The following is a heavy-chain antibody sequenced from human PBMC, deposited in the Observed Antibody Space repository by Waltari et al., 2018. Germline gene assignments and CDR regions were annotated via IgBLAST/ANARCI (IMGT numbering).Heavy chain of an antibody. J-gene: IGHJ5*02. Sequence: QVNMVESGGGVVHPGKSLILSCTTSGLGFGSYDFTWVRQAPGKGLEWVAGIWFDGTKKYYGDSVKGRFTISRDNSKNTVYLHIESLRAEDTAMYYCARDQLRYSGYDLVDPWGQGTLVTVSS. V-gene: IGHV3-33*01. CDR1: GLGFGSYD. D-gene: IGHD5-12*01. CDR3: ARDQLRYSGYDLVDP. CDR2: IWFDGTKK.